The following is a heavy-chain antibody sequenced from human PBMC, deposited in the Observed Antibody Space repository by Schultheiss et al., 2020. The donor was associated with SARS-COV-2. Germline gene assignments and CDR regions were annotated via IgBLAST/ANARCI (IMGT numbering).Heavy chain of an antibody. Sequence: SETLSLTCAVYGGSFSGYYWSWIRQPPGKGLEWIGSIYYSGSTNYNPSLKSRVTISVDTSKNQFSLKLSSVTAADTAVYYCAIKGRLGIEDYWGQGTLVTVSS. J-gene: IGHJ4*02. CDR1: GGSFSGYY. D-gene: IGHD7-27*01. CDR2: IYYSGST. V-gene: IGHV4-34*01. CDR3: AIKGRLGIEDY.